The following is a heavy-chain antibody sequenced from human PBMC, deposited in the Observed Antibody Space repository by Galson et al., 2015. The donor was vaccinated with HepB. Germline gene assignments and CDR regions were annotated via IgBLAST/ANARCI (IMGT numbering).Heavy chain of an antibody. CDR3: ARDRHSSSWSSYYYYYGMDV. Sequence: SLRLSCAASGFTFSSYSMNWVRQAPGKGLEWVSSISSSSSYIYYADSVKGRFTISRDNAKNSLYLQMNSLRAEDTAVYYCARDRHSSSWSSYYYYYGMDVWGQGTTVTVSS. V-gene: IGHV3-21*01. J-gene: IGHJ6*02. D-gene: IGHD6-13*01. CDR2: ISSSSSYI. CDR1: GFTFSSYS.